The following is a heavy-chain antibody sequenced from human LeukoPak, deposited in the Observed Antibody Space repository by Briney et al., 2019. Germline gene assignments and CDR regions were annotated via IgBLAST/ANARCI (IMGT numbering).Heavy chain of an antibody. CDR2: INPNNGGT. CDR1: GYTFTGYY. V-gene: IGHV1-2*02. D-gene: IGHD3-22*01. Sequence: GASVKVSCKASGYTFTGYYMHWVRQAPGQGLEWMGWINPNNGGTNYAQKFQGRVTMTRDTSISTAYMELSRLRSDDTAVYYCARDYYDSSGYYYWGQGTLVTVSS. CDR3: ARDYYDSSGYYY. J-gene: IGHJ4*02.